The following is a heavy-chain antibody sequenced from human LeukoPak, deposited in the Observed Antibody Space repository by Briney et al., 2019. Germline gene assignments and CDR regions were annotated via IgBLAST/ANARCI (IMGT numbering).Heavy chain of an antibody. V-gene: IGHV4-34*01. CDR3: ARLRSPGDFDY. D-gene: IGHD1-26*01. J-gene: IGHJ4*02. CDR1: GGSFGGYY. Sequence: SETLSLTCAVYGGSFGGYYWVWIRQPPGKGLEWIATIYYTGSTYYNPSLKSRVTISVDTSKNQFSLRLSSVTAADTAMYYCARLRSPGDFDYWGQGTLVTVSS. CDR2: IYYTGST.